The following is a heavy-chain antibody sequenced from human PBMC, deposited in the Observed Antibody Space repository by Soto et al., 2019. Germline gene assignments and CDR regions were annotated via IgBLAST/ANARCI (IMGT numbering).Heavy chain of an antibody. CDR1: GYSFSNYW. CDR2: IYPGDSDT. V-gene: IGHV5-51*01. Sequence: PGESLKISCEGSGYSFSNYWIAWVRQRPGKGLEWMGIIYPGDSDTRYNPSFQGQVTISAAKSISTAYLQWNSLKASDSGIYYCPRRGEAAEWLDPWGQGTLVTISS. CDR3: PRRGEAAEWLDP. J-gene: IGHJ5*02. D-gene: IGHD6-25*01.